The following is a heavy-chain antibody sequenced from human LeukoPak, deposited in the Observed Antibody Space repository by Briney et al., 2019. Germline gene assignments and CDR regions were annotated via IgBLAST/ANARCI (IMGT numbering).Heavy chain of an antibody. CDR1: GFTFTTYS. CDR2: ISSGSSTI. D-gene: IGHD3-10*01. Sequence: GGSLRLSCEASGFTFTTYSMTWVRQAPGKGLEWVSIISSGSSTIYYADSVKGRFTISRDNAKNSLYLQMNSLRAEDTAVYYCARDLLWFGELLWAFDIWGQGTMVTVSS. CDR3: ARDLLWFGELLWAFDI. V-gene: IGHV3-48*04. J-gene: IGHJ3*02.